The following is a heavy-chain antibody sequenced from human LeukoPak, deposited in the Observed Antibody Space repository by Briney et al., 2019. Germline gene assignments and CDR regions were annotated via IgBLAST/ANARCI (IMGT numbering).Heavy chain of an antibody. CDR2: INTDGSTT. CDR3: ATDRGYLQFDY. CDR1: GFRFSTYW. D-gene: IGHD3-22*01. V-gene: IGHV3-7*01. Sequence: PGGSLRLSCAASGFRFSTYWMNWVRQAPGKGLEWLANINTDGSTTNYIDSVRGRFTISRDNAKNLLYLQVSSLRAEDTAVYYCATDRGYLQFDYWGQGTLVTVSS. J-gene: IGHJ4*02.